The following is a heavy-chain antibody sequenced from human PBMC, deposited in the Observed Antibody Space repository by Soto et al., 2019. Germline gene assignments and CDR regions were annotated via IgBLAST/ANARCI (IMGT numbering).Heavy chain of an antibody. Sequence: LRLSCAASGFTFSSYGMHWVRQAPGKGLEWVAVISYDGSNKYYADSVKGRFTISRDNSKNTLYLQMNSLRAEDTAVYYCAKGNSNYYYYYGMDVWGQGTTVTVSS. V-gene: IGHV3-30*18. CDR2: ISYDGSNK. CDR1: GFTFSSYG. D-gene: IGHD4-4*01. CDR3: AKGNSNYYYYYGMDV. J-gene: IGHJ6*02.